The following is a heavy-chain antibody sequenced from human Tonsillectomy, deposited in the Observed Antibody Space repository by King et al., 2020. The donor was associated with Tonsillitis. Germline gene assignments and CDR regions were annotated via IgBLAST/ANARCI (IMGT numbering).Heavy chain of an antibody. V-gene: IGHV3-33*08. J-gene: IGHJ6*03. CDR3: ARDGPNYYCMDV. CDR1: GFTFSSYG. Sequence: VQLVESGGGVVQPGRSLRLSCAASGFTFSSYGRHWGRQAPGKGLEWVAVIGYNGSNKNYADSVKGRLPLSRDNSTNTLYLQMNSLRAEDTAVYYCARDGPNYYCMDVWGTGTTVTVSS. CDR2: IGYNGSNK. D-gene: IGHD1-26*01.